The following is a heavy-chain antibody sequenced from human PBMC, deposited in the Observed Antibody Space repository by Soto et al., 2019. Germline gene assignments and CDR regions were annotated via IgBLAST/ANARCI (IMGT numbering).Heavy chain of an antibody. Sequence: QVQLVESGGGVVQPGRPLRLSCAASGFTFSSYAIHWVRQAPGKGLEWVAVISYDGSNKYYADSVKGRFTISRDNSKNTLYLQMNSLRAEDTAVYYCARGSIHDVGYWGQGTLVTVSS. CDR3: ARGSIHDVGY. V-gene: IGHV3-30-3*01. D-gene: IGHD1-26*01. J-gene: IGHJ4*02. CDR2: ISYDGSNK. CDR1: GFTFSSYA.